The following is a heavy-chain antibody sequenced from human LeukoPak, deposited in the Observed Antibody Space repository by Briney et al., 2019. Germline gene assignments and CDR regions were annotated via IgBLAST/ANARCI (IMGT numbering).Heavy chain of an antibody. D-gene: IGHD3-22*01. CDR2: INASGGST. V-gene: IGHV1-46*01. Sequence: ASVKVSCKASGYTFTSYYMHWVRQAPGQGLEWMGIINASGGSTSYAQKFQGRVTMTRDMSTSTVYMELSSLRSEDTAVYYCARVLEDSRLRSNWFDPWGQGTLVTVSS. J-gene: IGHJ5*02. CDR1: GYTFTSYY. CDR3: ARVLEDSRLRSNWFDP.